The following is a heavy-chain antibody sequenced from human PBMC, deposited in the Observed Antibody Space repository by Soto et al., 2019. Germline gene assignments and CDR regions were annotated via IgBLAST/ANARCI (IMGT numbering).Heavy chain of an antibody. CDR1: GFTFTSYA. Sequence: ASVKVSCKASGFTFTSYAITWVRQAPGQGLEWMGWISAYNGNTNYAQNLQGRVTMTTDTSTSTAYMELGSLTSDDTAVYYCARGLKTTIFGVVPKVRWSAEYFQHWGKGTLVTVSS. D-gene: IGHD3-3*01. CDR2: ISAYNGNT. V-gene: IGHV1-18*01. J-gene: IGHJ1*01. CDR3: ARGLKTTIFGVVPKVRWSAEYFQH.